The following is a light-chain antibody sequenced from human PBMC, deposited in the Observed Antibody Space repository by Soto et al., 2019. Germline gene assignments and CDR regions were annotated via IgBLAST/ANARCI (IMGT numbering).Light chain of an antibody. Sequence: EMVMTQSPATLSVSPGERATLSCRASQSVSHKLAWYQQKPGQAPRLLIYDTSTRATGIPVRFSGSGSGTDFTLTISSLQPEDFAVYFCHQDFNLPWTFGQGTKVDIK. J-gene: IGKJ1*01. CDR2: DTS. V-gene: IGKV3D-15*02. CDR1: QSVSHK. CDR3: HQDFNLPWT.